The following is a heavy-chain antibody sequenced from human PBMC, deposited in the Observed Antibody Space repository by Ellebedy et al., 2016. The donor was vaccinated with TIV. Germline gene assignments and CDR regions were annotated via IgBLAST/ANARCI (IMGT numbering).Heavy chain of an antibody. V-gene: IGHV4-31*03. CDR2: IFYSGTA. Sequence: SETLSLTXSVTGGSISSGSYFWNWIRLHPEKGLEWIGYIFYSGTAYSNVSFRSRVTISRDTSQNQFSLKLTSVTAADTAVYYCATDRDRRWFYFWGQGTLVTVSS. CDR1: GGSISSGSYF. CDR3: ATDRDRRWFYF. J-gene: IGHJ5*01.